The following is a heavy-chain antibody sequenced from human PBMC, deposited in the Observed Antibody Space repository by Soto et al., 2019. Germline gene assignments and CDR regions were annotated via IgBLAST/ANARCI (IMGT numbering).Heavy chain of an antibody. V-gene: IGHV3-74*01. D-gene: IGHD3-22*01. CDR2: INSDGSST. Sequence: PGGSLRLSCAASGFTFSSYWMHWGRQAPGKGLVWVSRINSDGSSTTYADSVKGRFTIYRDNAKNTLYLQMNSLRAAATAVYYCGPTLHLYSYDSSGYYYWGQGTMVTVSS. J-gene: IGHJ4*01. CDR3: GPTLHLYSYDSSGYYY. CDR1: GFTFSSYW.